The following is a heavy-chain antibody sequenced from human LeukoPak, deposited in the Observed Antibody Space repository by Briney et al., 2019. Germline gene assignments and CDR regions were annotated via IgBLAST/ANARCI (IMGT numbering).Heavy chain of an antibody. CDR3: ARGYYDTSAYSNSFDF. CDR2: THTSGST. CDR1: GDSINNNY. D-gene: IGHD3-22*01. Sequence: SENLSFTCTVSGDSINNNYWRWLRPTQGQGLKWIGITHTSGSTYYNPSLKSRVTISVDTSKNQFSLKLSSVTAADTAVYFCARGYYDTSAYSNSFDFWGQGTLVTVSS. J-gene: IGHJ4*02. V-gene: IGHV4-4*08.